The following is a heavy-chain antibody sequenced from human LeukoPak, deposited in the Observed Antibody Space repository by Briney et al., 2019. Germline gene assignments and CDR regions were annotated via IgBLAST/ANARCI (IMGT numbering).Heavy chain of an antibody. J-gene: IGHJ3*02. CDR3: AKTYYYDSSGAFDI. D-gene: IGHD3-22*01. Sequence: PSETLSLTCTVSGGSISSSSYYWGWIRQPPGKGLEWVSAISGSGGSTYYADSVKGRFTISRDNSKNTLYLQMNSLRAEDTAVYYCAKTYYYDSSGAFDIWGQGTMVTVSS. CDR2: ISGSGGST. V-gene: IGHV3-23*01. CDR1: GGSISSSSYY.